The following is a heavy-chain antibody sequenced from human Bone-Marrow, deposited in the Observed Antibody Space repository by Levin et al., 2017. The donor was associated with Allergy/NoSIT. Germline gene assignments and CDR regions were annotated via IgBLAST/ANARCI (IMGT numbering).Heavy chain of an antibody. J-gene: IGHJ4*02. V-gene: IGHV4-39*01. CDR2: VYYTGKT. CDR3: ARHTWVHIGYFDY. CDR1: RGSTSSSSYY. D-gene: IGHD1-1*01. Sequence: SQTLSLTCSVSRGSTSSSSYYWGWIRQPPGKGLEWIGSVYYTGKTYSTPSLTGRVTITIHTSNNQFSLKLTSATAAHTAVYYCARHTWVHIGYFDYWGQGTLVTVSS.